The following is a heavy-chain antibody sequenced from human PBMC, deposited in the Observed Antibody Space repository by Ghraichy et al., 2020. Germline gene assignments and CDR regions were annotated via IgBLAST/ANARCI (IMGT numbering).Heavy chain of an antibody. CDR2: ISHDGSNK. D-gene: IGHD3-10*01. CDR3: AKGLDNYYGSGSYIYYGMDV. V-gene: IGHV3-30*18. CDR1: GFTFSNYG. Sequence: LTCAASGFTFSNYGMHWVRQAPGKGLEWVAVISHDGSNKYYADSVKGRFTISRENSKNTLYLQMNSLRPEDTAVYYCAKGLDNYYGSGSYIYYGMDVWGQGTTVTVSS. J-gene: IGHJ6*02.